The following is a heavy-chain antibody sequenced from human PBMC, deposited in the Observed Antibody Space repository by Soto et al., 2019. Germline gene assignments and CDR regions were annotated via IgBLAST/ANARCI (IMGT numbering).Heavy chain of an antibody. V-gene: IGHV1-18*01. Sequence: QVQLVQSGGEVKKPGASVKVSCKASGYTFTRSGISWVRQAPGQGLEWMGWISSYNGDTNYAQKFQGRVTMTTDTPTSTAYMELRSLRSDDTAVYYCAREGVAPYYYYGMDVWGQGTPVTVSS. D-gene: IGHD5-12*01. CDR2: ISSYNGDT. J-gene: IGHJ6*02. CDR1: GYTFTRSG. CDR3: AREGVAPYYYYGMDV.